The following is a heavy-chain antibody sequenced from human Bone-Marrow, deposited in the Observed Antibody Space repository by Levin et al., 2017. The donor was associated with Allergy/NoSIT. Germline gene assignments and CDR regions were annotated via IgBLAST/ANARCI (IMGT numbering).Heavy chain of an antibody. CDR2: IYWDDDK. J-gene: IGHJ3*02. Sequence: SGPTLVKPTQTLTLTCTFSGFSLSTSGVGVAWIRQPPGKALEWLALIYWDDDKLYSPSLKSRLTIIKDTSKNQVVLTMTNMDPVDTATYYCAHRSNGDAFDIWGQGTMVTVSS. CDR1: GFSLSTSGVG. V-gene: IGHV2-5*02. D-gene: IGHD2-8*01. CDR3: AHRSNGDAFDI.